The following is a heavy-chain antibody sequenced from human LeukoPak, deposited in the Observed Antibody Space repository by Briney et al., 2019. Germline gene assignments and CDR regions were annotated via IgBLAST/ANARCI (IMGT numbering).Heavy chain of an antibody. D-gene: IGHD3-3*01. CDR1: GFTFSSHV. CDR3: ARDRTGITIFGDLHH. J-gene: IGHJ1*01. V-gene: IGHV3-30*04. CDR2: ISYDGSNK. Sequence: GGSLRLSCAASGFTFSSHVMHWVRQAPGRGLEGVVDISYDGSNKYYADSVKGRFTISRDNSKNTLYLQMNSLRAEDTAVYYCARDRTGITIFGDLHHWGQGTLVTVSS.